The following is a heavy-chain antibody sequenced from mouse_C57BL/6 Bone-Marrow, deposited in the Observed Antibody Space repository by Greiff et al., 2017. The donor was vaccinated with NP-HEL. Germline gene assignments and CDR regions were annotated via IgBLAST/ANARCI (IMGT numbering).Heavy chain of an antibody. D-gene: IGHD2-2*01. CDR2: IDPENGDT. Sequence: VQLQQSGAELVRPGASVKLSCTASGFNIKDDYMPWVKQRPEQGLEWIGWIDPENGDTEYASKFQGTATITADTSSNTAYLQLSSLTSEDTAVYYCTTCLDGYDGYGGQGTTLTVSA. CDR1: GFNIKDDY. J-gene: IGHJ2*01. V-gene: IGHV14-4*01. CDR3: TTCLDGYDGY.